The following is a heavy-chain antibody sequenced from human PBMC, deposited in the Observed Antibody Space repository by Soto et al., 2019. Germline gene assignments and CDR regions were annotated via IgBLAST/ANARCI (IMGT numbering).Heavy chain of an antibody. J-gene: IGHJ4*02. Sequence: QVQLAQSGAEVKKPGASVKVSCKASGYTFTSYDINWVRQATGQGLEWMGWMNPNSGNTGYAQKFQGXVSXXSXPSIRTAYMELSSLRSEDTAVYYCAITHLRFGEHHYWGQGTLVTVSS. D-gene: IGHD3-10*01. V-gene: IGHV1-8*01. CDR3: AITHLRFGEHHY. CDR2: MNPNSGNT. CDR1: GYTFTSYD.